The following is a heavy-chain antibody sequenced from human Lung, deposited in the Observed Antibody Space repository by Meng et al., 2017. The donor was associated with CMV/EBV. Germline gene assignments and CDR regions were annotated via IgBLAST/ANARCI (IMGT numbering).Heavy chain of an antibody. V-gene: IGHV4-30-4*01. CDR3: ARVGGCSGGGCYHRLFDY. CDR1: GGSISSGDYY. J-gene: IGHJ4*02. CDR2: IYYTGST. D-gene: IGHD2-15*01. Sequence: GQVQGSGPGLVKPSQTLSLTCTVSGGSISSGDYYWSWIRQPPGKGLEWIGYIYYTGSTYYNPSLKSRVIISVDTSKNQFSLTLNSVTAADTAVYYCARVGGCSGGGCYHRLFDYWGQGTLVTVSS.